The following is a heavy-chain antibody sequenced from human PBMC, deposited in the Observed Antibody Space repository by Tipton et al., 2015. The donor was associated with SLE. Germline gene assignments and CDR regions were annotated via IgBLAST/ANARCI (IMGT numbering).Heavy chain of an antibody. J-gene: IGHJ4*02. CDR3: ARRFFDGSGPI. D-gene: IGHD3-22*01. Sequence: TLSLTCTVSGDSISSSKWWSWVRQSPGKGLEWIAEIYHSGSTNYNPSLKSRLNISVAKSKNQFSLKLTSVTAADTAVYFCARRFFDGSGPIWGQGTLVTVSS. V-gene: IGHV4-4*01. CDR2: IYHSGST. CDR1: GDSISSSKW.